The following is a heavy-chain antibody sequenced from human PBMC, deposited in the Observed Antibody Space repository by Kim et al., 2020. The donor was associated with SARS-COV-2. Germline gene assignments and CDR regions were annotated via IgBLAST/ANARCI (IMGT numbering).Heavy chain of an antibody. V-gene: IGHV3-21*01. Sequence: GGSLRLSCAASGFTFSSYSMNWVRQAPGKGLEWVSSISSSSSYIYYADSVKGRFTISRDNAKNSLYLQMNSLRAEDTAVYYCARGAYYYDSSGYAWGQGTLVTVSS. CDR3: ARGAYYYDSSGYA. CDR2: ISSSSSYI. J-gene: IGHJ5*02. CDR1: GFTFSSYS. D-gene: IGHD3-22*01.